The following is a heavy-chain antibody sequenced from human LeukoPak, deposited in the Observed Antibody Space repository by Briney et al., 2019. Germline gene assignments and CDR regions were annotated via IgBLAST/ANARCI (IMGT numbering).Heavy chain of an antibody. Sequence: SVKVSCKASGYTFIGYYIHWVRQAPGQGLEWMGGIIPIFGTANYAQKFQGRVTITADESTSTAYMELSSLRSEDTAVYYCARGRDGYNRDAFDIWGQGTLVTVSS. CDR2: IIPIFGTA. D-gene: IGHD5-24*01. J-gene: IGHJ3*02. CDR3: ARGRDGYNRDAFDI. CDR1: GYTFIGYY. V-gene: IGHV1-69*13.